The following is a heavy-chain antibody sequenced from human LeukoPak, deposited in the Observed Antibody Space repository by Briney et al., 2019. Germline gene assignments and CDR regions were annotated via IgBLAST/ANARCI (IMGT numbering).Heavy chain of an antibody. Sequence: SETLSLTCTVSGGSISSYYWSWIRQPPGKGLEWIGSIYYSGSTNYSPSLKSRVTISVDTSKNQFSLKLSSVTAADTAVYYCARGRYSYGRLFDYWGQGTLVTVSS. CDR3: ARGRYSYGRLFDY. J-gene: IGHJ4*02. CDR2: IYYSGST. V-gene: IGHV4-59*01. CDR1: GGSISSYY. D-gene: IGHD5-18*01.